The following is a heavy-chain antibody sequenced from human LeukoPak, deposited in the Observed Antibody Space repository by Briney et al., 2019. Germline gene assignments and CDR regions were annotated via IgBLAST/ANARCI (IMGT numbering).Heavy chain of an antibody. CDR2: IYSSGST. CDR3: ARDWYYYDSSGYYWFDP. V-gene: IGHV4-4*07. D-gene: IGHD3-22*01. CDR1: GGSISSYY. Sequence: PSETLSLTRTVSGGSISSYYWSWIRQPAGKGLEWIGRIYSSGSTNYNPSLKSRVTMSVDKSKNQFSLKLSSVTAADTAVYYCARDWYYYDSSGYYWFDPWGQGTLVTVSS. J-gene: IGHJ5*02.